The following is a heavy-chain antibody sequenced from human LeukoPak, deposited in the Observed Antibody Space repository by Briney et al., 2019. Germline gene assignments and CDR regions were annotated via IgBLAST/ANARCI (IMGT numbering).Heavy chain of an antibody. J-gene: IGHJ6*02. D-gene: IGHD3-22*01. V-gene: IGHV4-59*06. CDR2: IYYSGST. Sequence: PSETLSLTCTVSGGSINNYYWSWIRQHPGKGLEWIGYIYYSGSTYYNPSLKSRVTISVDTSKNQFSLKLSSVTAADTAVYYCARDRISASSGYHYIYYGMDVWGQGTTVTVSS. CDR1: GGSINNYY. CDR3: ARDRISASSGYHYIYYGMDV.